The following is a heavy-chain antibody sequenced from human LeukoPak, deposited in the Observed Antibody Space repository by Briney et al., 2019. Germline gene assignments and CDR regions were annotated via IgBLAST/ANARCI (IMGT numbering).Heavy chain of an antibody. CDR2: INHSGST. CDR1: GGSFSGYY. J-gene: IGHJ4*02. Sequence: PSETLSLTCAVYGGSFSGYYRSWIRQPPGKGLEWIGEINHSGSTNYNPSLKSRVTISVDTSKNQFSLRLSSVTAADTAVYYCARVTGYVMEDYFDYWGQGTLVTVSS. CDR3: ARVTGYVMEDYFDY. D-gene: IGHD6-13*01. V-gene: IGHV4-34*01.